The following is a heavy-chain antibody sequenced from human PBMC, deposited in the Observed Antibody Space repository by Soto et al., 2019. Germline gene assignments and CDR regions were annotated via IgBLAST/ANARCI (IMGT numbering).Heavy chain of an antibody. CDR1: GGSISSGDYY. V-gene: IGHV4-30-4*01. CDR3: ARCILQPGGDWFDP. Sequence: SETLSLTCTVSGGSISSGDYYWSWIRQPPGKGLEWIGYIYYSGSTYYTPSLKSRVTISVDTSKNQFSLKLSSVTAADTAVYYCARCILQPGGDWFDPWGQGTLVTVSS. CDR2: IYYSGST. J-gene: IGHJ5*02. D-gene: IGHD3-3*02.